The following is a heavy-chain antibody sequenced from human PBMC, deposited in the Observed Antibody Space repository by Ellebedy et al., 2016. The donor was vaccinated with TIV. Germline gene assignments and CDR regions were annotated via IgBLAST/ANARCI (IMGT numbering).Heavy chain of an antibody. D-gene: IGHD1-26*01. CDR1: GGTFSSYA. Sequence: AASVKVSCKASGGTFSSYAINWARQAPGQGLEWMGWISAYNGNTHYAQKFQGRVTMTTDTSTNTAYMELKSLRSDDTAVYYCAREVGPTSAFDIWGQGTMVTVSS. CDR2: ISAYNGNT. J-gene: IGHJ3*02. V-gene: IGHV1-18*01. CDR3: AREVGPTSAFDI.